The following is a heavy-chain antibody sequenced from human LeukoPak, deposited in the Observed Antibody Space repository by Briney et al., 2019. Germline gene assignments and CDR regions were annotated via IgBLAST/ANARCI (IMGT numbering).Heavy chain of an antibody. J-gene: IGHJ6*02. CDR1: GYSFISYW. V-gene: IGHV5-51*01. CDR3: AKSMVRGVITAPGYYYGMDV. D-gene: IGHD3-10*01. CDR2: IYPGDSDT. Sequence: SGESLKISCKGSGYSFISYWIGWVRQMPGKGLEWMGIIYPGDSDTRYSPSFQGQVTISADKSISTAYLQWSSLKASDTAMYYCAKSMVRGVITAPGYYYGMDVWGQGTTVTVSS.